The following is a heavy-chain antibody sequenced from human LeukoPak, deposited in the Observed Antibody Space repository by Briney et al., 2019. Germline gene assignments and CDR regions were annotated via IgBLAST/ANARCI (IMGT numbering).Heavy chain of an antibody. V-gene: IGHV4-59*11. Sequence: SETLSFTCTVSGGSISSHYWSWIRQPPGKGLEWIGYIYYSGSTNYNPSLRSRVPISVDTPKNQFSLKLSSVTAADTAVYYCARVCPWGYGDYEVQAFDIWGQGTMVTVSS. CDR2: IYYSGST. CDR3: ARVCPWGYGDYEVQAFDI. D-gene: IGHD4-17*01. J-gene: IGHJ3*02. CDR1: GGSISSHY.